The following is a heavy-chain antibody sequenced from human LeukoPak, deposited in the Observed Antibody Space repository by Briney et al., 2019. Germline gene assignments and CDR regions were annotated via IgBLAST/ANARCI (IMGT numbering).Heavy chain of an antibody. CDR2: ISGSGDII. CDR3: AKGARGDTVTSIVGLNWFDP. CDR1: GFTFSSYT. J-gene: IGHJ5*02. Sequence: PGGSLRLSCAASGFTFSSYTMSWVRQAPGKGLEWVSVISGSGDIIYHVDSVKGRFTISRDNSRNTLYLQMNSLRADDTAVYYCAKGARGDTVTSIVGLNWFDPWGQGTLVTVSS. V-gene: IGHV3-23*01. D-gene: IGHD4-17*01.